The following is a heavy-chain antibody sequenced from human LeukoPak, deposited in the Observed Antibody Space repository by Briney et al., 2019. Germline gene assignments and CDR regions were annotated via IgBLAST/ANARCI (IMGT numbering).Heavy chain of an antibody. V-gene: IGHV4-39*01. J-gene: IGHJ4*02. CDR1: GGSISSSSYY. CDR3: ARSRAGIAAAGN. Sequence: SETLSLTCTVSGGSISSSSYYWGWIRQPPGKGLEWIGSIYYSGSTYYNPSLKSRVTISVDTSKNQFSLKLSSVTAADTAVYYCARSRAGIAAAGNWGQGTLVTVSS. CDR2: IYYSGST. D-gene: IGHD6-13*01.